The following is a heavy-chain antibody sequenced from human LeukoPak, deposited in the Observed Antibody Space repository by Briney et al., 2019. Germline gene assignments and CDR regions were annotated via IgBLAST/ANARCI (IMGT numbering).Heavy chain of an antibody. V-gene: IGHV1-18*01. Sequence: ASVKVSCKASGYTFTSYGISWVRQAPGQGLEWMGWISAYNGNTNYAQKPQGRVTMTTDTSTSTAYMELRSLRSDDTAVYYCAREAGYSSGWWPGKNFDYWGQGTLVTVSS. CDR1: GYTFTSYG. CDR2: ISAYNGNT. J-gene: IGHJ4*02. CDR3: AREAGYSSGWWPGKNFDY. D-gene: IGHD6-19*01.